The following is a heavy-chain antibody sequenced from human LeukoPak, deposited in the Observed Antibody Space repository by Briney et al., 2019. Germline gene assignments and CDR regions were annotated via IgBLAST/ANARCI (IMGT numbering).Heavy chain of an antibody. V-gene: IGHV4-39*01. Sequence: PAETLSLTCTVSGGSISNSSYYWGWIRQPPGKGLEWLGSIYYSGSTYYNPSLKNRVTISVDTSKNQFSLQLSSVTAADTPVYYCAGLRGYGDYTPFEPWGEGTLVSVSS. CDR2: IYYSGST. CDR1: GGSISNSSYY. CDR3: AGLRGYGDYTPFEP. J-gene: IGHJ5*02. D-gene: IGHD4-17*01.